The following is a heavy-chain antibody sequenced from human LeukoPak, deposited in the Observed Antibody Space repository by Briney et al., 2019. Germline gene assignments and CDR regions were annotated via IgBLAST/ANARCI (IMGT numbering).Heavy chain of an antibody. V-gene: IGHV3-11*01. CDR2: ISTRDNTI. Sequence: GGSLRLSCTASGFTFSDYYMSWIRQTSGKGLEWLSYISTRDNTIQYADSVKGRFTISRDNANNSVFLQMNNLRAEDSAIYYCARGARWAYYFDYWGQGLLVAVSS. D-gene: IGHD4-23*01. J-gene: IGHJ4*02. CDR3: ARGARWAYYFDY. CDR1: GFTFSDYY.